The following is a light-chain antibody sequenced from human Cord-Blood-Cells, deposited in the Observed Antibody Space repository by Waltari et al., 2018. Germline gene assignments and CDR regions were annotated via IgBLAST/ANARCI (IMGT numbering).Light chain of an antibody. Sequence: DIVMTQSPDSLAVSLGERATINCKHSQSVLYSSNNKNYLAWYQQKPAQPPMLLIYWASTRASVVPDRFSGSCSGTDFTLTISSLQAEDVAVYYCQQYYSTPYTFGQGTKLEIK. CDR1: QSVLYSSNNKNY. V-gene: IGKV4-1*01. CDR2: WAS. CDR3: QQYYSTPYT. J-gene: IGKJ2*01.